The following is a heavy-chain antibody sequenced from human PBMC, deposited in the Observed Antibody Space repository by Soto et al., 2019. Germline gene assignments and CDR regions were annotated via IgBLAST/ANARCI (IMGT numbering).Heavy chain of an antibody. J-gene: IGHJ6*02. D-gene: IGHD1-1*01. CDR1: GFRFSTYS. Sequence: EVQLVESGGGLVMPGGSLRLSCIASGFRFSTYSMNWVRQAPGKGLEWVSSIRRSGDYTYYADSLKGRFTISRDNAKNSLSLQMISLRAEDTAVYYCARSTSLGGMDAWGQGTTVTVSS. CDR2: IRRSGDYT. CDR3: ARSTSLGGMDA. V-gene: IGHV3-21*01.